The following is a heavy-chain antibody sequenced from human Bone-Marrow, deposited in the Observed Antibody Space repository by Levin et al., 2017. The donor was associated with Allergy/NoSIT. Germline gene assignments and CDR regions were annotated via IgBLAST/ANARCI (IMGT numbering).Heavy chain of an antibody. D-gene: IGHD4-17*01. CDR3: AKKAVTIDD. J-gene: IGHJ4*02. Sequence: LSLTCAASGFTFSHYAMSWVRQAPGKGLEWVSGISGGGDDTYFADSVKGRFTISRDNSKNMLYLQMNSLRVEDTAVYYCAKKAVTIDDWGQGTLVIVSS. CDR2: ISGGGDDT. CDR1: GFTFSHYA. V-gene: IGHV3-23*01.